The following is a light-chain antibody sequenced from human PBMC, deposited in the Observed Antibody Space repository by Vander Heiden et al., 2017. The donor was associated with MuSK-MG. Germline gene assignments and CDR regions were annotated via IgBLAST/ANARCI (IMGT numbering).Light chain of an antibody. J-gene: IGLJ2*01. CDR2: DVG. CDR1: SSDVGLYNS. Sequence: QSALTQPASVSASPGPSITLSCTGSSSDVGLYNSVSWYQQHPGKVPKLMIYDVGNRPSGVSNRFSGSKSGNTASLTISGLQAEDEADYYCTSDTLNSTLIFGGGTKLTVL. CDR3: TSDTLNSTLI. V-gene: IGLV2-14*03.